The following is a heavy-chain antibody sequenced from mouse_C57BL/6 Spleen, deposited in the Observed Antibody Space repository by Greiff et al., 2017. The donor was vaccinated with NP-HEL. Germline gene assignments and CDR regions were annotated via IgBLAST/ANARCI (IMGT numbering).Heavy chain of an antibody. D-gene: IGHD3-2*02. CDR1: GYTFTSYW. CDR2: IDPSDSYT. Sequence: QVQLQQPGAELVKPGASVKLSCKASGYTFTSYWMQWVKQRPGQGLEWIGEIDPSDSYTNYNQKFKGKATLTVDTSSSTAYMQLSSLTSEDSAVYYCARPVDSSGYAVYWGQGTTLTVSS. CDR3: ARPVDSSGYAVY. J-gene: IGHJ2*01. V-gene: IGHV1-50*01.